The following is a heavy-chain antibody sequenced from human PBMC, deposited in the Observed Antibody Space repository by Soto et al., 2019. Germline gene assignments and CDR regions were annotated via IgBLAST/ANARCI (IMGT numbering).Heavy chain of an antibody. V-gene: IGHV4-34*01. J-gene: IGHJ4*02. CDR1: GGSFSGYY. D-gene: IGHD3-10*01. CDR3: ARGGYYGSGSLY. Sequence: SETLSLTCAVYGGSFSGYYWSWIRQPPGKGLEWIGEINHSGSTNYNPSLKSRVTISVDTSKNQFSLKLSSVTAADTAVYYCARGGYYGSGSLYWGQGTLVTVS. CDR2: INHSGST.